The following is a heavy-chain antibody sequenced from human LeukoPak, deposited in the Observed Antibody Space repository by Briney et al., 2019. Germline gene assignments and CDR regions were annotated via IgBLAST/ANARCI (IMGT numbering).Heavy chain of an antibody. CDR3: ARVVIATTTDYNWFDP. CDR2: INPTSGGT. J-gene: IGHJ5*02. CDR1: GYTFTSYY. D-gene: IGHD2-15*01. V-gene: IGHV1-2*02. Sequence: ASVKVSCKASGYTFTSYYMHWLRQAPGQGLEWMGWINPTSGGTNDAQNFQGRVTMTRDTSISTAYMELSSLTSDDTAVYYCARVVIATTTDYNWFDPWGQGTLVTVSS.